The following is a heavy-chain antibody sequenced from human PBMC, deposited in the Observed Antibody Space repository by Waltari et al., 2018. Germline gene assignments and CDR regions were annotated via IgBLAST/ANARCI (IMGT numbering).Heavy chain of an antibody. J-gene: IGHJ6*02. CDR1: GYTFTSYY. V-gene: IGHV1-46*01. D-gene: IGHD2-21*02. CDR3: VRAPGVEVTAYYYGGMDV. Sequence: QVLLVQSGAEVKKPGASVRVSCKASGYTFTSYYMHWVRQAPGQGLEWMGISNPSGGITSYAQKFQGRGTMTRDTSTSTVYMDLSSLRSEDTAVYYCVRAPGVEVTAYYYGGMDVWGQGTTVTVSS. CDR2: SNPSGGIT.